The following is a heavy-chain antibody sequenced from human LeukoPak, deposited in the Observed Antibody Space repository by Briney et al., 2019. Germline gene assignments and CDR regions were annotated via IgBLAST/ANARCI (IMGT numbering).Heavy chain of an antibody. Sequence: PGESLNISCRGSGYTFSNYWIAWVRQMPGKGLGWMGIIYPGDSDTTYSPSFQGQFTISVDKSINTTYLQWKSLKASDSAMYYCARQGIAVAGTLWLDPWGQGTLVTVSS. J-gene: IGHJ5*02. CDR3: ARQGIAVAGTLWLDP. V-gene: IGHV5-51*01. CDR2: IYPGDSDT. D-gene: IGHD6-19*01. CDR1: GYTFSNYW.